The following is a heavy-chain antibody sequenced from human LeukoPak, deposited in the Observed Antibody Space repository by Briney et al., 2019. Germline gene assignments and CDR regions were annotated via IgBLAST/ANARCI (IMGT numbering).Heavy chain of an antibody. CDR3: ARENSGSYREFDY. J-gene: IGHJ4*02. Sequence: SGALSLPCPFSGGPISSYCWSWIGPPAGKGLDWIGRIYTSGSTNYNASLKSRVSMSVDTSKNQFSLKLSSVTAADTAVFYCARENSGSYREFDYWGQGTLVTVSS. D-gene: IGHD1-26*01. CDR1: GGPISSYC. V-gene: IGHV4-4*07. CDR2: IYTSGST.